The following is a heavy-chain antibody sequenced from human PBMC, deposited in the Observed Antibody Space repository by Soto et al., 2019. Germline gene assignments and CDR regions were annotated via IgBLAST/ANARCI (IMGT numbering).Heavy chain of an antibody. CDR3: ARDSVLLWFGESPDYYYGMDV. CDR2: ISGSGGST. J-gene: IGHJ6*02. D-gene: IGHD3-10*01. V-gene: IGHV3-23*01. Sequence: LRLSCAASGFTFSSYAMSWVRQAPGKGLEWVSAISGSGGSTYYADSVKGRFTISRDNAKNSLYLQMNSLRAEDTAVYYCARDSVLLWFGESPDYYYGMDVWGQGTTVTVSS. CDR1: GFTFSSYA.